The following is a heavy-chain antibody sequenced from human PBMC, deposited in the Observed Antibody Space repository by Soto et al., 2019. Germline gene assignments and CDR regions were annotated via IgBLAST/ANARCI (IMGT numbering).Heavy chain of an antibody. Sequence: ETLSLTCTVSGGSISSYYWSWIRQPPGKGLEWIGYIYYSGSTNYNPSLKSRVTISVDTSKNQFPLKLSSVTAADTAVYYCARGLRSSSSTYYYYMDVWGKGTTVTVSS. J-gene: IGHJ6*03. CDR1: GGSISSYY. D-gene: IGHD6-6*01. CDR2: IYYSGST. V-gene: IGHV4-59*08. CDR3: ARGLRSSSSTYYYYMDV.